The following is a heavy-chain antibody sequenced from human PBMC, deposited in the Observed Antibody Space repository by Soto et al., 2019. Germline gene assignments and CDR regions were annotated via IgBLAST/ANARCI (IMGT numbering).Heavy chain of an antibody. CDR3: ASPSTVTPLASRLDV. CDR1: GHTFSSYY. CDR2: INPSGGGT. J-gene: IGHJ6*02. D-gene: IGHD4-17*01. Sequence: QVQLLQSGAEVKRPGASVKLSCQTSGHTFSSYYIHWVRQAPGHGLEWMGIINPSGGGTSYAQIFQGRVTMTRDTSTDTVYLEVDGLTSDDTAVYYCASPSTVTPLASRLDVGGQGTTVIVSS. V-gene: IGHV1-46*01.